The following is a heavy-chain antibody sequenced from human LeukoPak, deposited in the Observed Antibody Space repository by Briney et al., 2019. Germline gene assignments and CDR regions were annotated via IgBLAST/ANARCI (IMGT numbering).Heavy chain of an antibody. CDR3: ARDSFWDNYYDSSGYSYLFDY. Sequence: GGSLRLSCAASGFTFSSYAMHWVRQAPGKGLEWVAVISYDGSNKYYADSVKGRFTISRDNSKNTLYLQMNSLRAEDTAVYYCARDSFWDNYYDSSGYSYLFDYWGQGTLVTVSS. CDR2: ISYDGSNK. D-gene: IGHD3-22*01. CDR1: GFTFSSYA. J-gene: IGHJ4*02. V-gene: IGHV3-30-3*01.